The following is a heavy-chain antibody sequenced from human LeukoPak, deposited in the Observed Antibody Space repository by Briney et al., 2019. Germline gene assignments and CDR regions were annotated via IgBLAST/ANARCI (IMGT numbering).Heavy chain of an antibody. CDR3: ARLRRDYYYMNV. V-gene: IGHV4-39*02. CDR1: GGSISSSTYY. J-gene: IGHJ6*03. Sequence: PSETLSLTCTVSGGSISSSTYYWGWIRQPPGKGLEWIGILYYSGSTHYNPSLKSRVTISLDTSKNHFSLKLSSVTAADTAVYYCARLRRDYYYMNVWGKGTTITVSS. CDR2: LYYSGST. D-gene: IGHD3-10*01.